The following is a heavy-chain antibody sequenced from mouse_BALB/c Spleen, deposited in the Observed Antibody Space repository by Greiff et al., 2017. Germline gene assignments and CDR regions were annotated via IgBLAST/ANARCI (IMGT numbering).Heavy chain of an antibody. J-gene: IGHJ2*01. CDR3: ARDAPYYFDY. CDR1: GYTFTSYW. V-gene: IGHV1-87*01. Sequence: QVQLQQSGAELARPGASVKLSCKASGYTFTSYWMQWVKQRPGQGLEWIGAIYPGDGDTRYTQKFKGKATLTADKSSSTAYMQLSSLASEDSAVYYCARDAPYYFDYWGQGTTLTGSS. CDR2: IYPGDGDT.